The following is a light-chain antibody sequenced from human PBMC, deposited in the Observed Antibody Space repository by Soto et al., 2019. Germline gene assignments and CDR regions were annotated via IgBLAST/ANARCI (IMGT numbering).Light chain of an antibody. J-gene: IGLJ1*01. Sequence: QSVLTQPASVSGSPGQPITISGTGTSSDVGSYNLVSWYQQHPGKAPKLMIYEGSKRPSGVSNRFSGSKSGNTASLTISGLQAEDEAEYYCCSYAGSSTFDVFATGTKVTVL. V-gene: IGLV2-23*03. CDR2: EGS. CDR3: CSYAGSSTFDV. CDR1: SSDVGSYNL.